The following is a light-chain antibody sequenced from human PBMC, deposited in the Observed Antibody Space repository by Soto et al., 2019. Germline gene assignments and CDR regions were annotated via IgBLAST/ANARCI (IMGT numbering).Light chain of an antibody. V-gene: IGKV1-39*01. CDR1: QDIRKH. Sequence: DTKMTQSPSALPASVGHRLTIPCRASQDIRKHLNGYQQRTGTAPNILIYAASSLQSGVRSRFSGSGSGTDFSLNSNSLQPADFAAYSCQHYSSTLRIVTFGPGTKVDNK. CDR2: AAS. CDR3: QHYSSTLRIVT. J-gene: IGKJ3*01.